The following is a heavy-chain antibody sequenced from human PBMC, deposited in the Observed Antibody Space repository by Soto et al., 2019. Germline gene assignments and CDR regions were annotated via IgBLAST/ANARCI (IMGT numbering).Heavy chain of an antibody. CDR1: GLTFSSYW. V-gene: IGHV3-74*01. Sequence: SXGLSCAASGLTFSSYWMHWVRQAPGKGLVWVSRINSDGSSTSYADSVKGRFTISRDNAKNTLYLQMKSLRAEDTAVYYXXXXXQXQWLAPGPFXXXGQGTMVTVSS. CDR3: XXXXQXQWLAPGPFXX. CDR2: INSDGSST. J-gene: IGHJ3*01. D-gene: IGHD6-19*01.